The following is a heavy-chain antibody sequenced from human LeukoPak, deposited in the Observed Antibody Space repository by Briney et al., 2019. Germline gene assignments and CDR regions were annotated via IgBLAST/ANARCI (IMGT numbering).Heavy chain of an antibody. CDR2: VRYDESNE. Sequence: GGSLRLSCQTSGFVFSNYGMHWVRQAPGKGREWVALVRYDESNEYYADCVKGRVTISRDNSRHTLYLQMNSLSAEDTGVYSCAKDSNRAYVPVGPDYWGLGTLVTVSS. D-gene: IGHD2-8*01. J-gene: IGHJ4*02. CDR3: AKDSNRAYVPVGPDY. V-gene: IGHV3-30*02. CDR1: GFVFSNYG.